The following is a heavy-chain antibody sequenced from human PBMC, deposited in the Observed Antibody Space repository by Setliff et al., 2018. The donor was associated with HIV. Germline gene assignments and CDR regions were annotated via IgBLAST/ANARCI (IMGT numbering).Heavy chain of an antibody. J-gene: IGHJ3*02. Sequence: SGKVSCKASADTFSSYAISWVRQAPGQGLEWMGGIIPIFGTANYAQKFQGRVTITADESTSIAYMELSSLRFDDTAVYYCARDGGYSVHQWFGDAFDIWGQGTMVTVSS. D-gene: IGHD5-12*01. V-gene: IGHV1-69*13. CDR3: ARDGGYSVHQWFGDAFDI. CDR2: IIPIFGTA. CDR1: ADTFSSYA.